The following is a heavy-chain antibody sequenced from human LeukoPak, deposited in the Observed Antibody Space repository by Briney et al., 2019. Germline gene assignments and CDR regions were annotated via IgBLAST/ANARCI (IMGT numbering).Heavy chain of an antibody. J-gene: IGHJ3*02. Sequence: PVKVSCKASGGTFSSYAISWVRQAPGQGLEWMGRIIPIFGTANYAQKFQGRVTITTDESTSTAYMELSSLRSEDTAVYYCAVRTEEGDGPPWVAFDIWGQGTMVTVSS. CDR3: AVRTEEGDGPPWVAFDI. V-gene: IGHV1-69*05. CDR2: IIPIFGTA. D-gene: IGHD5-24*01. CDR1: GGTFSSYA.